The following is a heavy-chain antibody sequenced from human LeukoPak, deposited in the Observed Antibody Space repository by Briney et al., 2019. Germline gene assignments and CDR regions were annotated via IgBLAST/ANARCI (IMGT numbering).Heavy chain of an antibody. CDR1: GYTFTSYG. Sequence: ASVKVSCKASGYTFTSYGISWVRQAPGQGLEWMGWISAYNGNTNYAQKLQGRVTMTRDTSTTTVYMELSSLRFEDTAVYYCARDLCGGDCYSEDVFDIWGQGTMVTVSS. V-gene: IGHV1-18*01. J-gene: IGHJ3*02. CDR3: ARDLCGGDCYSEDVFDI. CDR2: ISAYNGNT. D-gene: IGHD2-21*02.